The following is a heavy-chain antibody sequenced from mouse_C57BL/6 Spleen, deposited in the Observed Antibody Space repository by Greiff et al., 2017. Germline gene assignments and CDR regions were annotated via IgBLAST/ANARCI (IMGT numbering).Heavy chain of an antibody. Sequence: EVQLVESGGGLVKPGGSLKLSCAASGFTFSDYGMHWVRQAPEKGLEWVAYISSGSSTIYYADTVKGRFTISRDNAKNTLFLQMTSLRSEDTAMYYCARPGGLHPYYFDYWGQGTTLTVSS. CDR1: GFTFSDYG. CDR3: ARPGGLHPYYFDY. V-gene: IGHV5-17*01. J-gene: IGHJ2*01. D-gene: IGHD2-4*01. CDR2: ISSGSSTI.